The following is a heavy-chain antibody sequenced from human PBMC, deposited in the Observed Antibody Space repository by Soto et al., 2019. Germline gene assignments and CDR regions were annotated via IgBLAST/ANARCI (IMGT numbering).Heavy chain of an antibody. CDR2: IIPIFGTA. V-gene: IGHV1-69*13. J-gene: IGHJ3*02. CDR1: GGTFSSYA. CDR3: AGTLGEGGDDAFDI. Sequence: ASVKVSCKASGGTFSSYAISWVRQAPGQGLEWMGGIIPIFGTANYAQKFQGRVTITADESTSTAYMELSSLRSDDTAVYYCAGTLGEGGDDAFDIWGQGTMVTVS. D-gene: IGHD4-17*01.